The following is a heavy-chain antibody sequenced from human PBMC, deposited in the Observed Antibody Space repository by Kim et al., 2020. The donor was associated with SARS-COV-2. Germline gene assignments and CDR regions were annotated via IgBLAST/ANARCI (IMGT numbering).Heavy chain of an antibody. CDR3: ARVYYGGDGYDP. V-gene: IGHV3-48*03. Sequence: KCRFTLSRDNAKNSLYLQMNGLGAEDTALYYCARVYYGGDGYDPWGQGTLVTVSS. D-gene: IGHD4-17*01. J-gene: IGHJ5*02.